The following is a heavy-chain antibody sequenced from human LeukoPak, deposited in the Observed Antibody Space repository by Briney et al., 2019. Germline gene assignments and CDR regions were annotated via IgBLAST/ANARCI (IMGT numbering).Heavy chain of an antibody. CDR3: AKGIYSCGWSYFDY. V-gene: IGHV3-23*01. Sequence: PGGSLRLSCAASGFTFSNSAMSWLRQAPGKGLEWVSTLSGSGITTYYADSVKGRFTISRDNSKNTLYLQMNSLRAEDTAVYYCAKGIYSCGWSYFDYWGHGTLVTVSS. D-gene: IGHD6-19*01. J-gene: IGHJ4*01. CDR2: LSGSGITT. CDR1: GFTFSNSA.